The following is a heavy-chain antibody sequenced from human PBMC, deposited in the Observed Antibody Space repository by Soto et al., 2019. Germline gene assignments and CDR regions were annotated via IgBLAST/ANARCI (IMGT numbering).Heavy chain of an antibody. V-gene: IGHV4-59*08. D-gene: IGHD3-16*01. CDR3: ASSPYDYYYYMDV. CDR2: IYYSGST. Sequence: SETLSLTCTVSGGSISSYYWSWIRQPPGKGLEWIGYIYYSGSTNYNPSLKSRVTISVDTSKNQFSLKLSSVTAADTAVYYCASSPYDYYYYMDVWGKGTTVTVSS. J-gene: IGHJ6*03. CDR1: GGSISSYY.